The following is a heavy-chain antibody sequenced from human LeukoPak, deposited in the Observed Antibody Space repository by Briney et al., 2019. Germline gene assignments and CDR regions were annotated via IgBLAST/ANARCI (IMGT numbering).Heavy chain of an antibody. CDR3: ARVLRIAVAGSPVDY. J-gene: IGHJ4*02. CDR2: INPNSGDT. V-gene: IGHV1-2*02. D-gene: IGHD6-19*01. CDR1: GYTFTGYY. Sequence: ASVKVSCKASGYTFTGYYMHWVRQAPGQGLEWMGWINPNSGDTKYAQKFQGRVTMTRDTSISTAYMELSRLRSDDTAVYYCARVLRIAVAGSPVDYWGQGTLVTVSS.